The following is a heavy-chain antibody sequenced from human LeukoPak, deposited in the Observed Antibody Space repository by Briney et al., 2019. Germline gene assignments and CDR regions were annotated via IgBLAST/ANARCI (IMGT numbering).Heavy chain of an antibody. D-gene: IGHD5-18*01. CDR1: GFTFSSYA. J-gene: IGHJ6*02. V-gene: IGHV3-23*01. CDR2: ISGSGGST. Sequence: GGSLRLSCAASGFTFSSYAMSWVRQAPGKGLEWVSAISGSGGSTYYADSVKGRFTISRDNSKNTLYLQMNSLRAEDTAVYYCAKVGGYSYGPLDGGMDVWGQGTTVTVSS. CDR3: AKVGGYSYGPLDGGMDV.